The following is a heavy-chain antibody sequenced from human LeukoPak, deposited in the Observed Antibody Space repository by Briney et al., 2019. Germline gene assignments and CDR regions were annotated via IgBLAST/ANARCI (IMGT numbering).Heavy chain of an antibody. Sequence: PGGSLRLSCAASGFSFSTYWMSWGRQAPGRGLEWVANIKEDGSVKFYVDPVKGRFTVSRDNAENSLYLQMSSLRAEDTAVYYCARDRGWVYDSSGNVVDYWGQGILVTVSS. J-gene: IGHJ4*02. CDR1: GFSFSTYW. D-gene: IGHD3-22*01. V-gene: IGHV3-7*05. CDR2: IKEDGSVK. CDR3: ARDRGWVYDSSGNVVDY.